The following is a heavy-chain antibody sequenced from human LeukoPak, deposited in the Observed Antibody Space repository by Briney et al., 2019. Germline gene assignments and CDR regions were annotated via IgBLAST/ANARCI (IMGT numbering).Heavy chain of an antibody. CDR3: AKGGSDYIWGSYRPFEY. V-gene: IGHV3-23*01. Sequence: PGGSLRLSCAASGFTFSTYAMNWVRQAPGKGLEWVSAIIGNGRRTNYADSVKGRFTISRDNAKNTLYLQMNSLTAGDTAVYFCAKGGSDYIWGSYRPFEYWGQGTLVTVSP. CDR1: GFTFSTYA. CDR2: IIGNGRRT. J-gene: IGHJ4*02. D-gene: IGHD3-16*02.